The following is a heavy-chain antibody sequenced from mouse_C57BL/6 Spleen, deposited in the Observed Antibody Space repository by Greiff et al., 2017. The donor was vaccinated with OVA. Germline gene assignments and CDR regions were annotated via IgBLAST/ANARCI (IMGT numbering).Heavy chain of an antibody. V-gene: IGHV1-74*01. D-gene: IGHD1-1*01. J-gene: IGHJ1*03. CDR2: IHPSDSDT. CDR1: GYTFTSYW. CDR3: AMRYYGSNWYFDV. Sequence: QVQLQQPGAELVKPGASVTVSCKASGYTFTSYWMHWVKQRPGQGLEWIGRIHPSDSDTNYNQQIKGKATLPVDKSYSTAYMQLSSLTSEDSAVYYCAMRYYGSNWYFDVWGTGTTVTVSS.